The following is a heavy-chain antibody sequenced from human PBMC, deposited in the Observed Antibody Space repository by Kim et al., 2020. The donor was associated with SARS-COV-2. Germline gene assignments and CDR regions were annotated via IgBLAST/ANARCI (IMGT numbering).Heavy chain of an antibody. V-gene: IGHV1-18*01. CDR1: DYTFISYG. J-gene: IGHJ4*02. CDR3: ARAGGYCSTTTCPWADY. Sequence: ASVKVSCKASDYTFISYGISWVRQAPGQGLEWMGWISAYNGDTNYAQNLQGRVTMTTDTSTSTAYMNLRGLTSDDTAVYYCARAGGYCSTTTCPWADYWGEGTLVTVSS. CDR2: ISAYNGDT. D-gene: IGHD2-2*01.